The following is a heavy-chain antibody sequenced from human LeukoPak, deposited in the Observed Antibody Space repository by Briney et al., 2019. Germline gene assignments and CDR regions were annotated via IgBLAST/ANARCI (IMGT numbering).Heavy chain of an antibody. J-gene: IGHJ6*03. V-gene: IGHV4-34*01. D-gene: IGHD5-18*01. CDR3: ARVGYSFSINDWSRTGLGAYPTKYYYMDV. Sequence: PSETLSLTCAVYGGSFSDYSWTWIRQPPGKGLEWIGEINQSGGTNHNPSLMSRVIMSVDTSKNQISLKVSSVAAADTAVYYCARVGYSFSINDWSRTGLGAYPTKYYYMDVWGKGTTVTVSS. CDR1: GGSFSDYS. CDR2: INQSGGT.